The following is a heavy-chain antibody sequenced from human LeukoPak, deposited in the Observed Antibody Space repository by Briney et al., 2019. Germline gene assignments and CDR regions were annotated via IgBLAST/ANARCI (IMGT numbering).Heavy chain of an antibody. J-gene: IGHJ4*02. CDR2: INHSGST. Sequence: GSLRLSCVASGFTFSSFAMTWVRQAPGKGLEWIGEINHSGSTNYNPSLKSRVTISVDTSKNQFSLKLSSVTAADTAVYYCARLAAGCGGDCYPPDLDNWGQGTLVTVSS. CDR1: GFTFSSFA. CDR3: ARLAAGCGGDCYPPDLDN. D-gene: IGHD2-21*02. V-gene: IGHV4-34*01.